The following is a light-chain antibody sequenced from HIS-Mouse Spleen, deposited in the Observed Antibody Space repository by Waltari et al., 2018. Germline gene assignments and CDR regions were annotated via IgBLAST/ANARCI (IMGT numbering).Light chain of an antibody. V-gene: IGKV3-15*01. CDR2: GAS. CDR1: QSVSSN. J-gene: IGKJ2*01. Sequence: EIVMTQSPATLSVSPGERANLSCRASQSVSSNLAWYQQKPGQAPRLLIYGASTRATGIPARFSGSGSGTEFTLTISSMQSEDFVVYYCQQYNNWPPTFGQGTKLEIK. CDR3: QQYNNWPPT.